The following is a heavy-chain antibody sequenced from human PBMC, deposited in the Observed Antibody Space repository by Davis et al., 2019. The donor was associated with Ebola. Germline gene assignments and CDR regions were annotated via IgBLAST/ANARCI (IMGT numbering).Heavy chain of an antibody. J-gene: IGHJ6*02. CDR2: INHSGRT. CDR1: GGSFSGYY. CDR3: ARVGVVVVPAAMFDYNYGMDV. Sequence: SETLSLTFAVHGGSFSGYYWSWIRQPPGKGLEWIGEINHSGRTNSTPSLKSRVTISLDTSKNQFSLKLSSVTAADTAVYYCARVGVVVVPAAMFDYNYGMDVWGQGTTVTVSS. V-gene: IGHV4-34*01. D-gene: IGHD2-2*01.